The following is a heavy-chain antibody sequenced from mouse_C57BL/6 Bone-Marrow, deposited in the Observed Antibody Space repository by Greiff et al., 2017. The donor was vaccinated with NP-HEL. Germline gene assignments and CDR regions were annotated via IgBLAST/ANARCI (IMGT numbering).Heavy chain of an antibody. CDR2: IHPNSGST. CDR3: ARSHDGYYWGYAMDY. CDR1: GYTFTSYW. J-gene: IGHJ4*01. Sequence: QVQLQQPGAELVKPGASVKLSCKASGYTFTSYWMHWVKQRPGQGLEWIGMIHPNSGSTNYNEKFKSKATLTVDKSSRTAYMQLSSLTSEDSAVYYCARSHDGYYWGYAMDYWGQGTSVTVSS. V-gene: IGHV1-64*01. D-gene: IGHD2-3*01.